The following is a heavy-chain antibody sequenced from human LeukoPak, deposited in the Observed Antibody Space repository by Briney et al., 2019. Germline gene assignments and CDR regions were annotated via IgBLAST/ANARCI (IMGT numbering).Heavy chain of an antibody. V-gene: IGHV4-4*07. D-gene: IGHD3-10*01. J-gene: IGHJ4*02. CDR3: ARTGRFGELSQSIDY. Sequence: RIYTSGSTNYNPSLKSRVTMSVDTSKNQFSLKLSSVTAADTAVYYCARTGRFGELSQSIDYWGQGTLVTVSS. CDR2: IYTSGST.